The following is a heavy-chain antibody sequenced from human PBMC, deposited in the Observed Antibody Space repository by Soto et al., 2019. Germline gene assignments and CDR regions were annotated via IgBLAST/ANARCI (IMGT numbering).Heavy chain of an antibody. J-gene: IGHJ4*02. CDR3: AHSLNGWYTPAPRLPFGY. CDR2: IYWDDDK. V-gene: IGHV2-5*02. D-gene: IGHD6-19*01. CDR1: GFSLSTSGVG. Sequence: PTLVNPTQTLTLTCTFSGFSLSTSGVGVGWIRQPPGKALEWLALIYWDDDKRYSPSLKSRLTITKDTSKNQVVLTMTNMDPVDTATYYCAHSLNGWYTPAPRLPFGYWGQGTLVTVSS.